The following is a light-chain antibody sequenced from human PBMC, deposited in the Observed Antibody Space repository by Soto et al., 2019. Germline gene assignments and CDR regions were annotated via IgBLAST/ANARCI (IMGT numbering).Light chain of an antibody. CDR1: QSVDIN. CDR2: DAS. CDR3: QQRSNWPSIT. V-gene: IGKV3-11*01. J-gene: IGKJ5*01. Sequence: EIVLTQSPATLSVSPGERVTLSCRASQSVDINLAWYQQKPGQAPRLLIYDASNRATGIPARFSGSGSGTDFTLTISSLEPEDFAVYYCQQRSNWPSITFGQGTRLEI.